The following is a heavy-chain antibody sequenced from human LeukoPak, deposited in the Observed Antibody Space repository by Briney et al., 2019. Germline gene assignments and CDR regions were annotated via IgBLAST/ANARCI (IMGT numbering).Heavy chain of an antibody. CDR3: AKCKQGMTAGFDY. Sequence: GGSLRLSCAASGFTFSSYGMHWVRQAPGKGLEWVAVISFDGRNKYYAGSVKGRFTISRDNSKNTQYLQMNSLRAEDTAVYYCAKCKQGMTAGFDYWGQGTLVTVSS. J-gene: IGHJ4*02. D-gene: IGHD2/OR15-2a*01. CDR2: ISFDGRNK. CDR1: GFTFSSYG. V-gene: IGHV3-30*18.